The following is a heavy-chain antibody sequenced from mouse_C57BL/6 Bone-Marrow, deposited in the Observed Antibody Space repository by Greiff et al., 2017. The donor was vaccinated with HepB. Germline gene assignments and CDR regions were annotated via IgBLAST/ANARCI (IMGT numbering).Heavy chain of an antibody. V-gene: IGHV1-39*01. CDR1: GYSFSDYN. CDR2: INPNYGTT. Sequence: QLQESGPELVKPGASVKISCKASGYSFSDYNMNWVKQSNGKSLEWIGVINPNYGTTSYNQKFKGKATLTVDQSSSTAYMQLNSLTSEDSAVYYCARQGWLPYWYFDVWGTGTTVTVSS. J-gene: IGHJ1*03. CDR3: ARQGWLPYWYFDV. D-gene: IGHD2-2*01.